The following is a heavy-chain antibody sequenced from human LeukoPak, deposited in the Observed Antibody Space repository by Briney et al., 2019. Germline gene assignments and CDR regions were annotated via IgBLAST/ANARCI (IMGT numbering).Heavy chain of an antibody. D-gene: IGHD5-18*01. CDR2: IKGDGSAK. CDR1: GFAFSDSW. V-gene: IGHV3-7*01. CDR3: ARDRGWIQHDI. J-gene: IGHJ3*02. Sequence: PGGSLRLSCAASGFAFSDSWMTWIRQAPGKGLEWVAFIKGDGSAKKYVDSVKGRFTIPRDNAKNSLFLQMNSLRAEDTAVYYCARDRGWIQHDIWGQGTMVTVSS.